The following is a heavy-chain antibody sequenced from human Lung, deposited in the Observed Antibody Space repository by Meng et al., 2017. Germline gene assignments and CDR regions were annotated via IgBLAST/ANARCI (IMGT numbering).Heavy chain of an antibody. J-gene: IGHJ4*02. CDR3: ARGTPGRSYSDY. V-gene: IGHV1-18*01. Sequence: QVQPVKSGPEVKKPGASVKGSCKASDYTFPGYGVSWGRQAPGQGLEWMAWLGAHDGDTSHAPKFQGRVTVSADRPTATAYMELRSLRSDDTAVYYCARGTPGRSYSDYWGQGTLVTVSS. CDR1: DYTFPGYG. CDR2: LGAHDGDT. D-gene: IGHD3-10*01.